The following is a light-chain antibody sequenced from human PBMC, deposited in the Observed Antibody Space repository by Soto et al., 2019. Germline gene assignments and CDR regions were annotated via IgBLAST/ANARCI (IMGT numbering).Light chain of an antibody. CDR2: DAS. V-gene: IGKV3-15*01. J-gene: IGKJ4*01. Sequence: EIVMTQSPATLSVSPGDRATLSCRASQNVRTNLAWYHQKPGQAPRLLISDASTRATGIPARFSGSGSGTEFTLTITRLQSEDFAVYYCQQYNDWPLSFGGGTNVELK. CDR3: QQYNDWPLS. CDR1: QNVRTN.